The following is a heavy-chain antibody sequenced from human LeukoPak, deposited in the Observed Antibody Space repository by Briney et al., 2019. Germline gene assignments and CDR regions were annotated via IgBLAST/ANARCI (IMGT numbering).Heavy chain of an antibody. V-gene: IGHV3-7*01. Sequence: GGSLRLSCAASGFTFSSYWMSWVRQAPGKGLEWVATIRQDGSQKYYVDSVKGRFTISRDNAKNSLYLQMNSLRAEDTAVYYCARMGIAGRFGELNYINYYYYYYMDVWGKGTTVTISS. CDR2: IRQDGSQK. CDR3: ARMGIAGRFGELNYINYYYYYYMDV. D-gene: IGHD3-10*01. CDR1: GFTFSSYW. J-gene: IGHJ6*03.